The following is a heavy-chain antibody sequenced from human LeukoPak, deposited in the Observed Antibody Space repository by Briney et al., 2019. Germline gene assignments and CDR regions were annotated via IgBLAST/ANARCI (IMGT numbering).Heavy chain of an antibody. CDR2: IYYSGGT. D-gene: IGHD2-15*01. CDR1: GGSISGYY. J-gene: IGHJ4*02. Sequence: SETLSLTCTVSGGSISGYYWSWIRQPPGRGLEWTGYIYYSGGTNYNPSLKSRVTISADTSKNQFSLKLNSVTAADTAVYYCARRGYCSGGSCYVSYWGQGTLVTVSS. V-gene: IGHV4-59*08. CDR3: ARRGYCSGGSCYVSY.